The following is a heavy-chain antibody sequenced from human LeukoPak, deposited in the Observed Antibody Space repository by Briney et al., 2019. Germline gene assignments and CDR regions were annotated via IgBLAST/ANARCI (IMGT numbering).Heavy chain of an antibody. D-gene: IGHD3-16*02. CDR1: GFTFSSYA. J-gene: IGHJ4*02. V-gene: IGHV3-30-3*01. CDR3: ARDLRDMITFGGVIGY. CDR2: ISYDGSNK. Sequence: GGSLRLYCAASGFTFSSYAMHWVRQAPGKGLEGLAVISYDGSNKYYADSVKGRFTISRDNSKNTLYLQMNSLRAEDTAVYYCARDLRDMITFGGVIGYWGQGTLVTVSS.